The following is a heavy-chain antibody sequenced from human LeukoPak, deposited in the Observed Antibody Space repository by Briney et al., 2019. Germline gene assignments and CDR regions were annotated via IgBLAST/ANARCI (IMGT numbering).Heavy chain of an antibody. J-gene: IGHJ5*02. CDR2: INPNSGGT. Sequence: GASVKVSCKASGYTFTGYYMHWVRQAPGQGLEWMGWINPNSGGTNYAQKFQGRVTTTRDTSISTAYMELSRLRSDDTAVYYCARVSDYWGSPKPFNPWGQGTLVTVSS. CDR1: GYTFTGYY. D-gene: IGHD2-8*02. V-gene: IGHV1-2*02. CDR3: ARVSDYWGSPKPFNP.